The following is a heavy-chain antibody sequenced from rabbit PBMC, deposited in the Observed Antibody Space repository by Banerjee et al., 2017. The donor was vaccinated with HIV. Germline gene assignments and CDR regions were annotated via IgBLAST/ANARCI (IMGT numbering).Heavy chain of an antibody. D-gene: IGHD4-2*01. J-gene: IGHJ4*01. CDR1: GFDFSSYH. CDR3: ARWTGSMEL. Sequence: QSLEESGGDLVKPGASLTLSCKASGFDFSSYHMCWVRQAPGKGLEWIACIYAGSSGNTAYASWAKGRFTISKTSSTTVTLQMTSLTVADTATYFCARWTGSMELWGPGTLVTVS. V-gene: IGHV1S40*01. CDR2: IYAGSSGNT.